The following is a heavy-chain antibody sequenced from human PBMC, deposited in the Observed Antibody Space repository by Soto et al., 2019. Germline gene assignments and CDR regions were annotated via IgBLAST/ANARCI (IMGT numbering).Heavy chain of an antibody. J-gene: IGHJ6*02. CDR2: INHSGST. D-gene: IGHD6-19*01. Sequence: PSETLSLTCAAYGGSFSGYYWSWIRQPPGKGLEWIGEINHSGSTNYNPSLKSRVTISVDTSKNQFSLKLSSVTAADTAVYYCARSRIAVAGTDYYYGMGVWGQGTTVTVSS. CDR3: ARSRIAVAGTDYYYGMGV. V-gene: IGHV4-34*01. CDR1: GGSFSGYY.